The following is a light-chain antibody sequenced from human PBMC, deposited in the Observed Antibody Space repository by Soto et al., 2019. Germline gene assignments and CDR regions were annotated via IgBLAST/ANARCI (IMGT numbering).Light chain of an antibody. J-gene: IGKJ1*01. V-gene: IGKV3-20*01. CDR1: QSVGSY. Sequence: ENVLTQSAGNLSLSPGERATLSCRASQSVGSYLGWYQKKPGQAPRLLIYGASNRATGIPDRFSGSGSGTEFTLTISRLEPEDFAVYYCQHYGGPPPWTFGQGTKVEIK. CDR3: QHYGGPPPWT. CDR2: GAS.